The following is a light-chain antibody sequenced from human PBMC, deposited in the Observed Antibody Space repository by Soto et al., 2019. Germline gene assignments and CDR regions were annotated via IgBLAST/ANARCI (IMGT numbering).Light chain of an antibody. Sequence: QSALTQPASVSGSPGQSITISCTGTSSDVGTYNLVSWYQQHPGKAPKLMIYEGSKRPSGVSYRFSGSKSGNTASLTISGLQAEDEADYYCCSYVGSSTVIFRGGTKVTVL. V-gene: IGLV2-23*01. CDR3: CSYVGSSTVI. CDR1: SSDVGTYNL. J-gene: IGLJ2*01. CDR2: EGS.